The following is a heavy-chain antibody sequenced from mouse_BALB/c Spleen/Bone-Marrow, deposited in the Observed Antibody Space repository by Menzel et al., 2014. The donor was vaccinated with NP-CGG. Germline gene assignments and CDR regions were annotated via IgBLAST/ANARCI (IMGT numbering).Heavy chain of an antibody. J-gene: IGHJ4*01. CDR2: IYPGDGDT. V-gene: IGHV1-82*01. Sequence: QVQLKESGPELVKPGASVKISCKASGYAFSSSWMNWVKQRPGQGLEWIGRIYPGDGDTNYNAKFKGKATLTADKSSSTAYMQLSSLTSVDSAVYFCASMIRSLYDGYWGQGSSVTVSS. CDR1: GYAFSSSW. CDR3: ASMIRSLYDGY. D-gene: IGHD2-4*01.